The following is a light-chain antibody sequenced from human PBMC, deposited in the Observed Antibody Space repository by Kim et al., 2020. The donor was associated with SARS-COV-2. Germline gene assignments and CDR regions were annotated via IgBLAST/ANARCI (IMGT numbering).Light chain of an antibody. CDR3: QAWDSSTVV. J-gene: IGLJ2*01. CDR2: QDS. CDR1: KLGDKY. Sequence: VSPGQTASINCSGDKLGDKYACWYQQTPGQSPVLVIYQDSKRPSGIPERFSGSNSGNTATLPISGTQAMDEADYYCQAWDSSTVVFGGGTQLTVL. V-gene: IGLV3-1*01.